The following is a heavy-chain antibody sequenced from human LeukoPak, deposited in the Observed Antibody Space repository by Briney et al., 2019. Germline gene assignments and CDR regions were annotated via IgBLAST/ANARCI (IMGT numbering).Heavy chain of an antibody. Sequence: GGSLRLSCAASGFTFSSYWVSWVRQAPGKGLEWVANIKQDGSEKYYVDSVKGRFTISRDNAKNSLYLQMNSLRAEDTAVYYCARSRQRDYWGQGTLVTVSS. V-gene: IGHV3-7*01. D-gene: IGHD6-25*01. CDR2: IKQDGSEK. CDR1: GFTFSSYW. J-gene: IGHJ4*02. CDR3: ARSRQRDY.